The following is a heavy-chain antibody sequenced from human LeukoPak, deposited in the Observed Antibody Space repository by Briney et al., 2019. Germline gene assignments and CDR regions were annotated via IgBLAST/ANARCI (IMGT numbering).Heavy chain of an antibody. J-gene: IGHJ4*02. CDR3: ARGPPTEYYGSGGYYYFDY. D-gene: IGHD3-22*01. CDR2: ISCDGSNK. Sequence: PGGSLRLSCAASGFTFSSYAMHWVRQAPGKGLEWVAVISCDGSNKYYADSVKGRFTISRDNSKNTLYLQMNSLRAEDTAVYYCARGPPTEYYGSGGYYYFDYWGQGTLVTVSS. CDR1: GFTFSSYA. V-gene: IGHV3-30-3*01.